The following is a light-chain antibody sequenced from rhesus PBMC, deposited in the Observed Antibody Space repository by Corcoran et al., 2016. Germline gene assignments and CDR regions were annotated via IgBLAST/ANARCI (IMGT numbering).Light chain of an antibody. CDR3: QQHDSAPRT. Sequence: DIQMTQSPSSLSASVGDRVTITCRASENVNNYLNWYQQKPGKAPKLLIYKASTLQSGVPSRFSGSGSGTEFTLTISSLHPEDFATYYCQQHDSAPRTFGQGTKVEIK. J-gene: IGKJ1*01. CDR1: ENVNNY. V-gene: IGKV1-74*01. CDR2: KAS.